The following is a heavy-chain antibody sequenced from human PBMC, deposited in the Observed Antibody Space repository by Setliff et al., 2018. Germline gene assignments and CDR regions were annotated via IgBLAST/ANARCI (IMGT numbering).Heavy chain of an antibody. CDR2: FHTGGAT. D-gene: IGHD3-10*01. Sequence: KPSETLSLTCSVSGGSISSGGLYWSWIRQSAGRGLEWIGHFHTGGATDYNLSLKSRVTISLDSSKNQFSLRLSSVTAADAAVYFCARESATIGEFPLYYFDKWGQGILVTVSS. CDR3: ARESATIGEFPLYYFDK. V-gene: IGHV4-61*09. CDR1: GGSISSGGLY. J-gene: IGHJ4*02.